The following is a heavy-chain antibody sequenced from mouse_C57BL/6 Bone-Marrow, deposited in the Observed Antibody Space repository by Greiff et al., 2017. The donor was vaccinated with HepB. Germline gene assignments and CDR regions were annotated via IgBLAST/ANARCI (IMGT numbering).Heavy chain of an antibody. J-gene: IGHJ3*01. D-gene: IGHD1-1*01. CDR2: ISDGGSYT. V-gene: IGHV5-4*01. CDR1: GFTFSSYA. Sequence: EVQVVESGGGLVKPGGSLKLSCAASGFTFSSYAMSWVRQTPEKRLEWVATISDGGSYTYYPDNVKGLFTISRDNAKNNLYLQMSHLKSEDTAMYYCARDPLIYYYGSRAYWGQGTLVTVSA. CDR3: ARDPLIYYYGSRAY.